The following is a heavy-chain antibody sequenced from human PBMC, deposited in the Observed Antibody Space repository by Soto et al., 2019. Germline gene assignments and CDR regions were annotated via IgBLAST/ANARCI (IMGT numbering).Heavy chain of an antibody. D-gene: IGHD3-16*01. CDR2: VYYTGST. Sequence: SETLSLTSTVSGGSISNFYWSWIRQPPGKGLEWIGYVYYTGSTSYNPSLKRRVTFSADSSRGQFSLRLNSVTAADTAVYYCARTVLGPDLLADSFVDYYYYMDVWGQGTTVTVSS. V-gene: IGHV4-59*08. J-gene: IGHJ6*03. CDR3: ARTVLGPDLLADSFVDYYYYMDV. CDR1: GGSISNFY.